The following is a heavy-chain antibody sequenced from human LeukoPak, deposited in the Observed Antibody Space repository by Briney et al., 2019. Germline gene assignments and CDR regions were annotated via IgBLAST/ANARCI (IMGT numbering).Heavy chain of an antibody. J-gene: IGHJ4*02. CDR1: GFTFSSYW. Sequence: SGGSLRLSCAASGFTFSSYWMSWVRQAPGKGLEWVSAISGSGGSTYYADSVKGRFTISRDNSKNTLNLQMNSLRAEDTAVYYCAKSGEYDFLVFDYWGQGTLVTVSS. CDR2: ISGSGGST. V-gene: IGHV3-23*01. D-gene: IGHD3-3*01. CDR3: AKSGEYDFLVFDY.